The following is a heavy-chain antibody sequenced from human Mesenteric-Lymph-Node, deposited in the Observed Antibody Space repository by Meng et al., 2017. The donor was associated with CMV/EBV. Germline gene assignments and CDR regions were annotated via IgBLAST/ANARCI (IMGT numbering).Heavy chain of an antibody. D-gene: IGHD2-15*01. J-gene: IGHJ6*02. CDR3: ARDHYYCSGGSCYPTIYGMDV. Sequence: SETLSLTCTVSGGSFSSYYWSWIRQPPGKGLEWIGYVYYSVSTNYNPSLKSGVTISVDTSKNQFSLKLSSVTAADTAVYYCARDHYYCSGGSCYPTIYGMDVWGQGTTVTVSS. CDR1: GGSFSSYY. V-gene: IGHV4-59*01. CDR2: VYYSVST.